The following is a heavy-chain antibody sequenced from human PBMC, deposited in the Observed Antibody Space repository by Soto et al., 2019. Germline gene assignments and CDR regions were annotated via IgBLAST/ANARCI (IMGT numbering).Heavy chain of an antibody. D-gene: IGHD6-13*01. CDR2: MNPNSGNT. CDR3: ASPTLDRKQLVHGYYYYGMDV. V-gene: IGHV1-8*01. J-gene: IGHJ6*02. CDR1: GYTFTSYD. Sequence: ASVKVSCKASGYTFTSYDINWVRQATGQGLEWMGWMNPNSGNTGYAQKFQGRVTMTRNTSISTAYMELSSLRSEDTAVYYCASPTLDRKQLVHGYYYYGMDVWGQGTTVPV.